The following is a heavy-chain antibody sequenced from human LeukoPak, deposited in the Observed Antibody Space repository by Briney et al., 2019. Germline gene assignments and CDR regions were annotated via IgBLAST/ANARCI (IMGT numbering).Heavy chain of an antibody. D-gene: IGHD6-19*01. CDR1: GFTFSSYA. Sequence: PGGSLRLSCAASGFTFSSYAMSWVRQAPGKGLEWVSAISGSGGSTYYADSVKGRFTISRDNSKNTLYLQMNSLGAEDTAVYYCAKYELSSGWPHFDYWGQGTLVTVSS. CDR3: AKYELSSGWPHFDY. CDR2: ISGSGGST. J-gene: IGHJ4*02. V-gene: IGHV3-23*01.